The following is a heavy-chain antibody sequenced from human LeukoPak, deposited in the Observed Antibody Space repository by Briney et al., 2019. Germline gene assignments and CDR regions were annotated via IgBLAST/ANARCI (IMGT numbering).Heavy chain of an antibody. CDR3: ARGGGWTGYSSSWFDY. D-gene: IGHD6-13*01. Sequence: PGGSLRLSCAASGFTFSSYAMSWVRQAPGKGLEWVSSISSSSSYIYYADSVKGRFTISRDNAKNSLYLQMNSLRAEDTAVYYCARGGGWTGYSSSWFDYWGQGTLVTVSS. CDR2: ISSSSSYI. V-gene: IGHV3-21*01. CDR1: GFTFSSYA. J-gene: IGHJ4*02.